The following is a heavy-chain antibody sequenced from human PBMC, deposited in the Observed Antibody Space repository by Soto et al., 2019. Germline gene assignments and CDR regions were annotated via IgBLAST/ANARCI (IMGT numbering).Heavy chain of an antibody. Sequence: EVQLVESGGGLVQPGGSLRLSCAASGFTFSDHYMDWVRQAPGKGLEWVGRTRNKANSYTTEYAASVKGRFTISRDDSKSSLYLQMNCLKTEDTAVYYCAREMYYDAGGAFDIWGQGTMVTVSS. CDR2: TRNKANSYTT. J-gene: IGHJ3*02. V-gene: IGHV3-72*01. CDR1: GFTFSDHY. CDR3: AREMYYDAGGAFDI. D-gene: IGHD3-22*01.